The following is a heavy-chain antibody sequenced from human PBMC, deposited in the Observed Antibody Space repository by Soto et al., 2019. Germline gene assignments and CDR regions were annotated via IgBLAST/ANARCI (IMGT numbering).Heavy chain of an antibody. D-gene: IGHD3-10*01. CDR1: GASVINDY. CDR2: VYDSGST. Sequence: QVQLQESGPGVVKPSETLSLTCTVTGASVINDYWNWIRQPPGKGLEWIGFVYDSGSTSYNSSLKSRLTFSLDTSKTQFSLKLSSVTAADTAVYYCVRYVGVTGSYFYAVWGQGTMVTVSS. V-gene: IGHV4-59*02. J-gene: IGHJ3*01. CDR3: VRYVGVTGSYFYAV.